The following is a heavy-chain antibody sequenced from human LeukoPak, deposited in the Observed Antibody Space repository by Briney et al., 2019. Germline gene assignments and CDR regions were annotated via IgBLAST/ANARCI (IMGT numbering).Heavy chain of an antibody. CDR3: ASAGERWLQFTY. CDR1: GDSISSYY. Sequence: SSETLSLTCTVSGDSISSYYWSWIRQPPGKGLEWIGHIYYSGSTNYSPSLKSRVTISVDASKKQVSLKVTSVTAADTAVYYCASAGERWLQFTYWGQGTLVTVSS. CDR2: IYYSGST. D-gene: IGHD5-24*01. V-gene: IGHV4-59*01. J-gene: IGHJ4*02.